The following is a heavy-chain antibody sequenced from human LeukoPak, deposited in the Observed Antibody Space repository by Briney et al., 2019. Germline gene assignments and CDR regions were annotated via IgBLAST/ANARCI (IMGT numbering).Heavy chain of an antibody. CDR3: ARNPYKGRYGDPYYYYMDV. D-gene: IGHD3-10*01. V-gene: IGHV3-48*03. CDR2: ISSSGSTI. CDR1: GFTFSSYE. Sequence: GGSLRLSCAASGFTFSSYEMNWVRQAPGKGLEWVSYISSSGSTIYYADSVKGRFTISRDNAKNSLYLQMNSLRAEDTAIYYRARNPYKGRYGDPYYYYMDVWGKGTTVTISS. J-gene: IGHJ6*03.